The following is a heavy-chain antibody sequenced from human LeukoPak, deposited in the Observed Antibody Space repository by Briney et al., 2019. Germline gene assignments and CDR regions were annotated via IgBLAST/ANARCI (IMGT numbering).Heavy chain of an antibody. CDR2: INHSGST. CDR3: ARGPPTDYYDSSGFYYVFDY. Sequence: PSETLSLTCAVYGGSFSGYYGSWIRQPPGKGLEWIGEINHSGSTNYNPSHKSRVTISVDTSKNQFSLKLSSVTAADTAVYFCARGPPTDYYDSSGFYYVFDYWGQGTLVTVPS. CDR1: GGSFSGYY. J-gene: IGHJ4*02. D-gene: IGHD3-22*01. V-gene: IGHV4-34*01.